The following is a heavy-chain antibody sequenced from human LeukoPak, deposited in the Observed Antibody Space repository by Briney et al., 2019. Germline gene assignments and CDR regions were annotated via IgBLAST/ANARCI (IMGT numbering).Heavy chain of an antibody. CDR2: IPYDGSNK. Sequence: SGGSLRLSCAASGFTFSSYGMHWVRQAPGKGLEWVAVIPYDGSNKHYADSVKGRFTISRDSSKATVYLQMNSLRRDDTAVYYCARSPYINSWGKTDYWGQGTLVTVSS. CDR1: GFTFSSYG. V-gene: IGHV3-30*03. D-gene: IGHD3-16*01. J-gene: IGHJ4*02. CDR3: ARSPYINSWGKTDY.